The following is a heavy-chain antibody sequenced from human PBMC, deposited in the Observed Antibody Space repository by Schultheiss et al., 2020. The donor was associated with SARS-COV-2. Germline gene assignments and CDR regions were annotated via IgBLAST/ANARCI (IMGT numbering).Heavy chain of an antibody. Sequence: GESLKISCKGSGYSFSTYWIDWVRRVPGRGLEWLGTFFPGDSSVRHNPSFEGQVTFSGDARISTAYLQWTAVRASDTAMYYCATGPFGSDYWGQGTLVTVSS. CDR3: ATGPFGSDY. CDR2: FFPGDSSV. CDR1: GYSFSTYW. V-gene: IGHV5-51*04. D-gene: IGHD2-15*01. J-gene: IGHJ4*02.